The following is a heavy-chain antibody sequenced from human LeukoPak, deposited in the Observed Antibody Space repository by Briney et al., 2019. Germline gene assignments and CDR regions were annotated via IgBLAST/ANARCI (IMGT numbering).Heavy chain of an antibody. CDR1: GYSFTNYW. CDR3: ARLGGDGHNYYDY. D-gene: IGHD5-24*01. CDR2: IYPGDSDT. V-gene: IGHV5-51*01. Sequence: GESLKISCKGSGYSFTNYWIAWVRRMPGKGLEWMGIIYPGDSDTTYSPSFQGQVTISADKSISTAYLQWSSLKASDTAMYYCARLGGDGHNYYDYWGQGTLVTVSS. J-gene: IGHJ4*02.